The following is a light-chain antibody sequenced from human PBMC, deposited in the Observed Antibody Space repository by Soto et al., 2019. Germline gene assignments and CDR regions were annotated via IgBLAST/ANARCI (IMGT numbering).Light chain of an antibody. CDR2: RNN. V-gene: IGLV1-47*01. CDR1: SSHVGSAY. J-gene: IGLJ2*01. CDR3: AAWDDSLVV. Sequence: QSVLTQPPSASGTPGQTVTISCSGTSSHVGSAYIYWYQHLPGTAPKLLIDRNNHRPSGVPDRFSDSKSGTSASLAISELRSEDDADYYCAAWDDSLVVFGGGTQLTVL.